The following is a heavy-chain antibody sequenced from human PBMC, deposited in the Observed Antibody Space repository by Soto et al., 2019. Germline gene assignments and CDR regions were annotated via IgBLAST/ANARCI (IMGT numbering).Heavy chain of an antibody. CDR2: INAGNGNT. D-gene: IGHD3-16*02. J-gene: IGHJ4*02. CDR1: GYTFTSYA. Sequence: QVQLVQSGAEVKKPGASVKVSCKASGYTFTSYAMHWVRQAPGQRLEWMGWINAGNGNTKYSQKFQGRVTITRDTSASTAYMELSSLRSEDTAVYYCARSGDYDYIWGSYRWVYFDYWGQGTLVTVSS. V-gene: IGHV1-3*01. CDR3: ARSGDYDYIWGSYRWVYFDY.